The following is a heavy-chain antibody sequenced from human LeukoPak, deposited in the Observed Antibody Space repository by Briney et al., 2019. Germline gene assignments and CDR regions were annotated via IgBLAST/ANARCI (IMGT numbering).Heavy chain of an antibody. J-gene: IGHJ5*02. V-gene: IGHV1-2*02. CDR1: GYSFNGKY. CDR3: ARAGGRSWFDP. Sequence: ASVKVSCKASGYSFNGKYLHWVRQAPGQGLEWMGSINPNSGGTNYAQKFQGRVTMTTDTSMSTAYMELSRLTSDDTAVYYCARAGGRSWFDPWGQGTLVTVSS. CDR2: INPNSGGT.